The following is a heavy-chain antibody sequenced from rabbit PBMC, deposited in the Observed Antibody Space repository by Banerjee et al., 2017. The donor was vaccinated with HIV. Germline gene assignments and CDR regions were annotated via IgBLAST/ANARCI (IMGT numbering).Heavy chain of an antibody. V-gene: IGHV1S45*01. CDR1: GFSFSSSYW. Sequence: QEQLVESRGGLVKPGASLTLTCTASGFSFSSSYWMCWVRQAPGKGLEWIACIYAGSSGSTYYASWAKGRFTISKTSSTTVTLQMTSLTAADTATYFCARNAGYDDDGYTYYFNLWGQGTLVTVS. CDR3: ARNAGYDDDGYTYYFNL. CDR2: IYAGSSGST. J-gene: IGHJ4*01. D-gene: IGHD6-1*01.